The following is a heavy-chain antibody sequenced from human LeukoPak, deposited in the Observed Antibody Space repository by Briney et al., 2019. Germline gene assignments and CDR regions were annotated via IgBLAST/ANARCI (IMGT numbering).Heavy chain of an antibody. Sequence: SETLSLTCTVSGGSISSSSYYWGWIRQPPGKGLEWIGSIYYSGSTYYNPSLKSRVTISVDTSKNQFSLKLSSVIAADTAVYYCARAKQSVGATPYYGMDVWGQGTTVTVSS. J-gene: IGHJ6*02. CDR3: ARAKQSVGATPYYGMDV. D-gene: IGHD1-26*01. CDR2: IYYSGST. CDR1: GGSISSSSYY. V-gene: IGHV4-39*07.